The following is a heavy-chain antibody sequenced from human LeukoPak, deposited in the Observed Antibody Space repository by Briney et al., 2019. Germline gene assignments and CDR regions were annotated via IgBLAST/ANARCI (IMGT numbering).Heavy chain of an antibody. CDR1: GFTFTSSA. Sequence: GTSVKVSCKASGFTFTSSAMQWVRQARGQRLEWIGWIVVGSGNTNYARKFQERVTITRDMSTSTAYMELSSLRSEDTAVYYCAADMGGYSLGIDYWGQGTLVTVSS. V-gene: IGHV1-58*02. D-gene: IGHD5-18*01. CDR2: IVVGSGNT. J-gene: IGHJ4*02. CDR3: AADMGGYSLGIDY.